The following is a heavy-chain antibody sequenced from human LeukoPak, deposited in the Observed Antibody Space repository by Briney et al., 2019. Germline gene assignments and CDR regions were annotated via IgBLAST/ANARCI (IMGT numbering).Heavy chain of an antibody. J-gene: IGHJ4*02. Sequence: SQTLSLTCADSGGSISSGGYSWSWIRQPPGKGLEWIGCIYHSGSTYYNPSLKSRVTISVDRSKNQFSLKLSSVTAADTAVYYCARGQPINNGLGMPFDYWGQGNLVTVSS. D-gene: IGHD3/OR15-3a*01. CDR3: ARGQPINNGLGMPFDY. CDR2: IYHSGST. V-gene: IGHV4-30-2*01. CDR1: GGSISSGGYS.